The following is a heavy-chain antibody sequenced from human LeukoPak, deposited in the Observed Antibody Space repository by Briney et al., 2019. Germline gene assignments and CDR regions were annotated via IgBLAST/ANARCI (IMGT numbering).Heavy chain of an antibody. V-gene: IGHV1-69*04. J-gene: IGHJ4*02. CDR1: GYTFTGYY. Sequence: SVKVSCKASGYTFTGYYMHWVRQAPGQGLEWMGRIIPILGIANYAQKFQGRVTITADKSTSTAYMELSSLRSEDTAVYYCARDTRPSILTGYYNSYYFDYWGQGTLVTVSS. CDR2: IIPILGIA. CDR3: ARDTRPSILTGYYNSYYFDY. D-gene: IGHD3-9*01.